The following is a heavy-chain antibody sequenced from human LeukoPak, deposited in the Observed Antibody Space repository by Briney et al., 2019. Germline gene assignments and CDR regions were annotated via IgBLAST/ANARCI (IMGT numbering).Heavy chain of an antibody. CDR1: GYTFTSYG. CDR3: TRDSWVPSTFDY. CDR2: ISAYSGNT. D-gene: IGHD2/OR15-2a*01. V-gene: IGHV1-18*01. Sequence: ASAKVSCKASGYTFTSYGISWVRQAPGQGLEWMGWISAYSGNTNYAQKLQGRVTMTTDTSTSTAYMELRSLRSDDTAVYYCTRDSWVPSTFDYWGQGTLVTVSS. J-gene: IGHJ4*02.